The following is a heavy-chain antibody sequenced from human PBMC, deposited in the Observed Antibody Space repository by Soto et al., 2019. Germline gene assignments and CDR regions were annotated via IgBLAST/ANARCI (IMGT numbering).Heavy chain of an antibody. V-gene: IGHV4-30-2*01. CDR3: AREGGSGSSDWYFNV. CDR2: IFHSGST. D-gene: IGHD1-26*01. CDR1: GGSISSGGYS. Sequence: QLQLQESGSGLVKPSQTLSLTCAVSGGSISSGGYSWSWLRQPPGKGLEWIGYIFHSGSTYYNRSLKSRVSISVAGSKNLCSLERSSVTAADTAVYYCAREGGSGSSDWYFNVWGRGTLVTVSS. J-gene: IGHJ2*01.